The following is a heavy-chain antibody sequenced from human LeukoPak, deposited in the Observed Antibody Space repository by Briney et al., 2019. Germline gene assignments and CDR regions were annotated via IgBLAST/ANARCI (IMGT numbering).Heavy chain of an antibody. V-gene: IGHV3-7*01. Sequence: QTGGSLRLSCAVSGFTSYSDYMSWVRQAPGRGLEWVASLKRDGSERTYVDSVKGRFSIPRDSAKDSLYLQMNGLGAEDTAVYYCATGRATNMYWGQGVLVTVSS. J-gene: IGHJ4*02. CDR2: LKRDGSER. CDR1: GFTSYSDY. D-gene: IGHD1-26*01. CDR3: ATGRATNMY.